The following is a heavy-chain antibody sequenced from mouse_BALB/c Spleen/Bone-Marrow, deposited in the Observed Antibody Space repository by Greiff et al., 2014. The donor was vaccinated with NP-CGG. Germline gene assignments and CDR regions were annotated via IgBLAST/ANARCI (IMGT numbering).Heavy chain of an antibody. CDR1: EYEFPSHD. J-gene: IGHJ4*01. V-gene: IGHV5-2*01. CDR3: ARHRYDYDGAMDY. Sequence: VQLKESGGGLVQPGESLKLSCESNEYEFPSHDMSWVRKTPEKRLELVAAINSGGGSTYYPDTMERRFIISRDNTKKTLYLQMSSLRSEDAALYYCARHRYDYDGAMDYWGQGTSVTVSS. CDR2: INSGGGST. D-gene: IGHD2-4*01.